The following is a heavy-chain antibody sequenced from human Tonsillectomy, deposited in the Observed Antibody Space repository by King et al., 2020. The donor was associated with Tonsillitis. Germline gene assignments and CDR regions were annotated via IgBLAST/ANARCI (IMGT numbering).Heavy chain of an antibody. CDR1: GGSIGSYY. J-gene: IGHJ4*02. CDR3: ARDLYGGFGDFGY. D-gene: IGHD3-10*01. CDR2: IYYSGST. Sequence: VQLQESGPGLVKPSETLSLTCTVSGGSIGSYYWSWIRQPPGKGLEWIGYIYYSGSTNYNPSLKSRVTISIHTSKNQFSLKLSSVTAADTAVYYCARDLYGGFGDFGYWGQGTLVTVSS. V-gene: IGHV4-59*01.